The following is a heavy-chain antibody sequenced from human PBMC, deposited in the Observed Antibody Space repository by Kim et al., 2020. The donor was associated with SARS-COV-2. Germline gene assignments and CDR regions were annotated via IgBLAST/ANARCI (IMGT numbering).Heavy chain of an antibody. D-gene: IGHD6-13*01. CDR2: ISSSSSYI. Sequence: GGSLRLSCAASGFTFSSYSMNWVRQAPGKGLEWVSSISSSSSYIYYADSVKGRFTISRDNAKNSLYLQMNSLRAEDTAVYYCARAPSIAAAAYYYYYGMDVWGQGTTVTVSS. CDR1: GFTFSSYS. CDR3: ARAPSIAAAAYYYYYGMDV. V-gene: IGHV3-21*01. J-gene: IGHJ6*02.